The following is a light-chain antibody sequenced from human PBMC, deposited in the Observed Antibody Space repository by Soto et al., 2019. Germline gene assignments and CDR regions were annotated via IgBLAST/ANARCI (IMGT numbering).Light chain of an antibody. Sequence: DIQMTQSPSTLSASVGDRVTITCRASKSISSWLAWYQHKPGKAPKLLIYKASSLESGVPSRFSGSGSGTEFTLTISSLKPDDFATYYCQQYNSYSPYTFGQVTKLEIK. J-gene: IGKJ2*01. CDR3: QQYNSYSPYT. V-gene: IGKV1-5*03. CDR2: KAS. CDR1: KSISSW.